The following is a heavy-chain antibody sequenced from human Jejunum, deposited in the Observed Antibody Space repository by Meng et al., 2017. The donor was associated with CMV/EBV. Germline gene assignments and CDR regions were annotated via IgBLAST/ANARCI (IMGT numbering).Heavy chain of an antibody. D-gene: IGHD2/OR15-2a*01. J-gene: IGHJ4*02. CDR2: INCNDGAT. CDR1: GNTFTSCH. V-gene: IGHV1-46*01. Sequence: VKWVQSGVEVKRAGAQVKVPCKASGNTFTSCHIHWGRQAPGQGLEWLGLINCNDGATSYAHKFQGRVSMTRDTSTRIVHMELSSLRSEDTALYYCARELSYTSALDYWGQGTLVTVSS. CDR3: ARELSYTSALDY.